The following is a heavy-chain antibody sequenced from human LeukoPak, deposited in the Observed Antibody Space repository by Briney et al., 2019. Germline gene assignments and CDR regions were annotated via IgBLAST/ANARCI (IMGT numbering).Heavy chain of an antibody. CDR2: IKQDGSEI. V-gene: IGHV3-7*01. Sequence: GGSLRLSCAASGFTFSNYWMGWVRQAPGKGLEWVANIKQDGSEIYYVDSVKGRFTISRDTAKDPLYLQMNSLRAEDTAVYYCARDRGHSSYDLYDYWGQGTLVTVSS. J-gene: IGHJ4*02. CDR1: GFTFSNYW. D-gene: IGHD5-12*01. CDR3: ARDRGHSSYDLYDY.